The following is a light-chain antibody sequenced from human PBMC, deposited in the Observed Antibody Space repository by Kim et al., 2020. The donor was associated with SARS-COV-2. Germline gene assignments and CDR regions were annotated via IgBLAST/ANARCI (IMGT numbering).Light chain of an antibody. Sequence: GQSVPISCPGTSSDVGSYNRVSWYQQPPGTAPNLMIYEVSNRPSGVPDRFSGSKSGNTASLTISGLQAEDEADYYCSSYTSSSTLVFGGGTQLTVL. CDR1: SSDVGSYNR. V-gene: IGLV2-18*02. CDR3: SSYTSSSTLV. CDR2: EVS. J-gene: IGLJ2*01.